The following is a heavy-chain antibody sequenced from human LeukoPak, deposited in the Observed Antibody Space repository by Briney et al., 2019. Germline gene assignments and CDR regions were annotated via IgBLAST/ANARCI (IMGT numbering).Heavy chain of an antibody. CDR1: GYTLTELS. Sequence: ASVKVSCKVSGYTLTELSMHWVRQAPGKGLEWMGGFDPEDGETIYAQKFQGRVTMTEDTSTDTAYMELSSLRSEDTAVYYCATSGRQLQPFLYDYWGQGTLVTVSS. D-gene: IGHD5-18*01. CDR3: ATSGRQLQPFLYDY. V-gene: IGHV1-24*01. CDR2: FDPEDGET. J-gene: IGHJ4*02.